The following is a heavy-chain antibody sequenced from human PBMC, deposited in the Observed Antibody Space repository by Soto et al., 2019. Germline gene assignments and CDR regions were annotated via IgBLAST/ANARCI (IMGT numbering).Heavy chain of an antibody. Sequence: SQTLSLTCAISGDSVSSNSAAWNWIRQSPSRGLEWLGRTYYRSKWYNDYAVSVKSRITISPDTSKNQFSLQLNSVTPEDTAVYYCARDRWIAAAVTEDDYYYYGMDVWGQGTTVTVSS. J-gene: IGHJ6*02. V-gene: IGHV6-1*01. CDR3: ARDRWIAAAVTEDDYYYYGMDV. CDR2: TYYRSKWYN. D-gene: IGHD6-13*01. CDR1: GDSVSSNSAA.